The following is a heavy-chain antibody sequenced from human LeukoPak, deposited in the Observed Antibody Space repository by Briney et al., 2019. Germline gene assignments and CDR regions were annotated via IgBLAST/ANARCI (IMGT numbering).Heavy chain of an antibody. CDR3: ARGFSSSWYRGYYYYMDV. Sequence: SETLSLTCAVSGGSISSGGYSWSWIRQPPGKGLEWIGYIYYSGSTYYNPSLKSRVTISVDTSKNQFSLKLSSVTAADTAVYYCARGFSSSWYRGYYYYMDVWGKGTTVTVSS. J-gene: IGHJ6*03. V-gene: IGHV4-30-4*07. CDR2: IYYSGST. D-gene: IGHD6-13*01. CDR1: GGSISSGGYS.